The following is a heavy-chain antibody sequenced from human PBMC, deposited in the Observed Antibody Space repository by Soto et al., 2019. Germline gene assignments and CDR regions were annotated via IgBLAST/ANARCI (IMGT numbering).Heavy chain of an antibody. J-gene: IGHJ4*02. D-gene: IGHD5-18*01. CDR1: GFTFSNYR. Sequence: EVQLVESGGGLVQPGESLRLSCVGSGFTFSNYRMTWVRQAPGKGLEWVANVNEDGSEKNYADSVKGPFTVSRDNAKNSLSLQMNSLRGEDTGIYYCGRGTAVAVWGQGTLVFVSS. V-gene: IGHV3-7*02. CDR3: GRGTAVAV. CDR2: VNEDGSEK.